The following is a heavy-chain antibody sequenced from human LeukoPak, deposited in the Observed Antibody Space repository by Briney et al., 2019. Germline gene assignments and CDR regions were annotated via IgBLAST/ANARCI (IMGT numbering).Heavy chain of an antibody. Sequence: WESLRLSCAASAFTFSSYEMNWVRQAPGKGLEWVSYISSSGSTKYYADSVNGRFTVSRDNAKNSLYLKMNSPRAEDTDVYYCATVRRSGRQYDYWGQGTLVTVSS. J-gene: IGHJ4*02. D-gene: IGHD6-19*01. CDR1: AFTFSSYE. CDR2: ISSSGSTK. V-gene: IGHV3-48*03. CDR3: ATVRRSGRQYDY.